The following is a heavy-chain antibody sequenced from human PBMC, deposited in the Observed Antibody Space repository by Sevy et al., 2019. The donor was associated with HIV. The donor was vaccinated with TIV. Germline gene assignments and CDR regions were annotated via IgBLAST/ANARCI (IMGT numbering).Heavy chain of an antibody. CDR2: IYSSGST. CDR3: ASGSPFWDAFDI. Sequence: SETLSLTCAVSGGSISSSNWWSWVRQPPGKGLEWIGEIYSSGSTNYNPSLKSRVTISVDKSKNQFSRKLSSVTAADTAVYYCASGSPFWDAFDIWGQGTMVTVSS. CDR1: GGSISSSNW. V-gene: IGHV4-4*02. J-gene: IGHJ3*02.